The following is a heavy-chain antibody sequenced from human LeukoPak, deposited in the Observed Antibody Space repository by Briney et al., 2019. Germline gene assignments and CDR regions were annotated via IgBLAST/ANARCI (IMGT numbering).Heavy chain of an antibody. J-gene: IGHJ4*02. V-gene: IGHV3-11*05. D-gene: IGHD3-10*01. CDR1: GFTFSDYY. CDR2: ISSSSSYT. CDR3: TTDSSITMVRGVIIDLDY. Sequence: GGSLRLSCAASGFTFSDYYMSWIRQAPGKGLEWVSYISSSSSYTNYADSVKGRFTISRDNAKNSLYLQMNSLRAEDTAVYYCTTDSSITMVRGVIIDLDYWGQGTLVTVSS.